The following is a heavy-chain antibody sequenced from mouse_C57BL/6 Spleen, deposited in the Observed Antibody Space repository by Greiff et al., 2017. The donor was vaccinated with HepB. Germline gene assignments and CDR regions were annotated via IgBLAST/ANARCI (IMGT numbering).Heavy chain of an antibody. V-gene: IGHV3-6*01. CDR2: ISYDGSN. CDR1: GYSITSGYY. CDR3: ARDDYDGDYAMDY. Sequence: DVHLVESGPGLVKPSQSLSLTCSVTGYSITSGYYWNWIRQFPGNKLEWMGYISYDGSNNYNPSLKNRISITRDTSKNQFFLKLNSVTTEDTATYYCARDDYDGDYAMDYWGQGTSVTVSS. D-gene: IGHD2-4*01. J-gene: IGHJ4*01.